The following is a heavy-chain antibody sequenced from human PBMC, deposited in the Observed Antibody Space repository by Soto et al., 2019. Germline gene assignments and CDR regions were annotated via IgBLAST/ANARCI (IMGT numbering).Heavy chain of an antibody. J-gene: IGHJ6*02. V-gene: IGHV4-4*02. CDR1: GGSISSSNW. Sequence: QVQLQESGPGLVKPSGTLSLTCAVSGGSISSSNWWSWVRQPPGKGLEWIGEIYHSGSTNYNPSPKSRVTISVAKSKNQFSLKLSSVTAADTAVYYCARGVMVPAAMGKYYYYGMDVWGQGTTVTVSS. CDR2: IYHSGST. D-gene: IGHD2-2*01. CDR3: ARGVMVPAAMGKYYYYGMDV.